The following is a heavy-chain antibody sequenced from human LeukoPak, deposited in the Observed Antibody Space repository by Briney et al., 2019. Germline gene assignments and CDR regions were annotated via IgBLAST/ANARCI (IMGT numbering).Heavy chain of an antibody. CDR1: GYSISSGYY. Sequence: SETLSLTCAVSGYSISSGYYWGWIRQPPGKGLEWIGSIYHSGSTYYNPSLKSRVTISVDTSKNQFSLKLSPVTAADTAVYYCAGSNVQLERRPFDPWGQGTLVTVSS. V-gene: IGHV4-38-2*01. D-gene: IGHD1-1*01. CDR2: IYHSGST. J-gene: IGHJ5*02. CDR3: AGSNVQLERRPFDP.